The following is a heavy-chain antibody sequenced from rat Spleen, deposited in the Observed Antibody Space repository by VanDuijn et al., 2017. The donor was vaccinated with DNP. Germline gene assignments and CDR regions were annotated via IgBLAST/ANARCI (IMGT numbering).Heavy chain of an antibody. Sequence: EVQLVESGGGLVQPGRSLKLSCAASGFTFSNYGMHWIRQAPTKGLEWVASITDSGGSTYYRGSVKGRFTISRDNAKSTLYLQMDSLRSEDTATYYCGTETTRVPMDAWGQGTSVTVSS. CDR2: ITDSGGST. J-gene: IGHJ4*01. CDR1: GFTFSNYG. D-gene: IGHD1-4*01. V-gene: IGHV5-19*01. CDR3: GTETTRVPMDA.